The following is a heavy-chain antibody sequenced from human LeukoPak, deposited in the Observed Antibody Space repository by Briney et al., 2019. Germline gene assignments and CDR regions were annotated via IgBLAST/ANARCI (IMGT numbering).Heavy chain of an antibody. D-gene: IGHD4-17*01. CDR2: IGPKTGGT. Sequence: ASVKVSCKASGYTFTDYNIHWVRQAPGQGLDWMGWIGPKTGGTKYAQKLQGRVTMTRDTSINTAYMELGRVRSDDTAVYYCARDPPDYGDPLDYWGQGTLVTVSS. J-gene: IGHJ4*02. CDR3: ARDPPDYGDPLDY. CDR1: GYTFTDYN. V-gene: IGHV1-2*02.